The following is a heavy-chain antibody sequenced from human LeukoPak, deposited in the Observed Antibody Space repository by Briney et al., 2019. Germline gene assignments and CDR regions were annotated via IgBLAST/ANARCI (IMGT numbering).Heavy chain of an antibody. V-gene: IGHV3-30*18. CDR1: GFSFSSHG. D-gene: IGHD6-19*01. J-gene: IGHJ2*01. CDR2: ISYDGSNK. CDR3: AKRIFDFAVAGEENFDL. Sequence: PGRSLRLSCAASGFSFSSHGMPWVRQAPGKGLEWVAVISYDGSNKDYADSVKGRFTISRDNSKNTLYLQMNSLRAEDTAVYYCAKRIFDFAVAGEENFDLWGRGTLVTVSS.